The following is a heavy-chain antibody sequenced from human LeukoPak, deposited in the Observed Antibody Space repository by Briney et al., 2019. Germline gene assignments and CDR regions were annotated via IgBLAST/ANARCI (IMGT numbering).Heavy chain of an antibody. CDR1: GFTVSSNY. D-gene: IGHD3-22*01. CDR2: ISSSGSTI. CDR3: ARGNYYDSSGYYSFDY. Sequence: PGGSLRLSCAASGFTVSSNYMSWVRQAPGKGLEWVSYISSSGSTIYYADSVKGRFTISRDNAKNSLYLQMNSLRAEDTAVYYCARGNYYDSSGYYSFDYWGQGTLVTVSS. J-gene: IGHJ4*02. V-gene: IGHV3-11*01.